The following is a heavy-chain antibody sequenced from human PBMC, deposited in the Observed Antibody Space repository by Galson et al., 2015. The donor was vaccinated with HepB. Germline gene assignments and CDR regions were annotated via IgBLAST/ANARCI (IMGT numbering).Heavy chain of an antibody. CDR3: ARKKTPAARGGFDI. CDR1: GFTVSSYY. Sequence: SLRLSCAASGFTVSSYYMSWVRQAPGEGLEWVSAIYSDGRTYYGDSVKGRFTISRDTSTNTLHLQMNSLRAEDTAVFYCARKKTPAARGGFDIWGQGTLVTVSS. CDR2: IYSDGRT. D-gene: IGHD2-2*01. V-gene: IGHV3-53*01. J-gene: IGHJ4*02.